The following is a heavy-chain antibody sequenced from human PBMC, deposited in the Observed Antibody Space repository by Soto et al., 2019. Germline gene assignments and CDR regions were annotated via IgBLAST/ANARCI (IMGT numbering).Heavy chain of an antibody. V-gene: IGHV4-30-2*01. CDR2: IYHSGST. D-gene: IGHD1-7*01. CDR3: ARRITRTERFDY. Sequence: SQTLSLTCAVSGGSISSGGYFWSWIRQPPGKGLEWIGYIYHSGSTYYNPSLKSRVSISVDRSKNQFSLKLTSATDADTAVYYCARRITRTERFDYLGQGDLVTVS. CDR1: GGSISSGGYF. J-gene: IGHJ4*02.